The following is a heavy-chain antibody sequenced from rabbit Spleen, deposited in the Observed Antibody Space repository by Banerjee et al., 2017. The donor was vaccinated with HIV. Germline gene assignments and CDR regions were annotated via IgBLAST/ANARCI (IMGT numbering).Heavy chain of an antibody. CDR3: ARDLTGIIGWNFYL. CDR1: GFSFSSSYW. V-gene: IGHV1S40*01. Sequence: QSLEESGGDLVKPGASLTLTCTASGFSFSSSYWICWVRQAPGKGLEWVGCIYAGSSGYTYYASRAKGRFTISKTSSTTVTLQMTSLTAADTAAYFCARDLTGIIGWNFYLWGPGTLVTVS. D-gene: IGHD1-1*01. CDR2: IYAGSSGYT. J-gene: IGHJ4*01.